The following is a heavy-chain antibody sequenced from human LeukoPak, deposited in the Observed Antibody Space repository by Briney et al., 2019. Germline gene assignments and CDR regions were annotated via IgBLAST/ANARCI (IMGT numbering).Heavy chain of an antibody. J-gene: IGHJ4*02. CDR3: TRGHHGLEY. V-gene: IGHV3-30*03. CDR2: ISYDGSNK. CDR1: GFTFSNYW. D-gene: IGHD1-14*01. Sequence: PGGSLRLSCAASGFTFSNYWIHWVRQAPGKGLEWVAVISYDGSNKYYADSVKGRFTISRDNAKNSLYLQMNSLRAEDTAVYYCTRGHHGLEYWGQGTLVTVSS.